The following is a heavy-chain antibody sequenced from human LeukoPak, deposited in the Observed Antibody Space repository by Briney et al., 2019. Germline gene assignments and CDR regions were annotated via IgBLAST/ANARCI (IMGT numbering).Heavy chain of an antibody. CDR2: ISNDGSRK. D-gene: IGHD1-26*01. CDR3: ARDRAWNYFDY. Sequence: GGSLRLSCAASGFSVSNYYMSWVRQAPGKGLEWVAIISNDGSRKYYAHSVEGRFTISRDNSKNTLYLQMDSLRAEDTAVYYCARDRAWNYFDYWGQGTLVTVSS. CDR1: GFSVSNYY. V-gene: IGHV3-30*03. J-gene: IGHJ4*02.